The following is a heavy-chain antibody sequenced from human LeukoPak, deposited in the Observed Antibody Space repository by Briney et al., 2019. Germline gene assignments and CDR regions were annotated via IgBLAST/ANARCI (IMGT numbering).Heavy chain of an antibody. D-gene: IGHD2-15*01. J-gene: IGHJ6*03. CDR1: GGSFSGYY. Sequence: SETLSLTCAVYGGSFSGYYWSWIRQPPGKGLEWIGEINHSGSTNYNPSLKSRVTISVDTSKNQFSLKLSSVTAADTAVYYCARGQPREVVVVAATRAYYYYYMDVWGKGTTVTVSS. CDR2: INHSGST. CDR3: ARGQPREVVVVAATRAYYYYYMDV. V-gene: IGHV4-34*01.